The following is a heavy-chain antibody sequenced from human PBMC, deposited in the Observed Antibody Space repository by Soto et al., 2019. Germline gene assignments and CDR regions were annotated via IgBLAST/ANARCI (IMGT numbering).Heavy chain of an antibody. D-gene: IGHD1-1*01. J-gene: IGHJ6*02. V-gene: IGHV4-31*03. CDR2: IYYSGST. CDR3: AKWTTNYYYGMDV. CDR1: VGSISSGGYY. Sequence: PSETLSLTCTVSVGSISSGGYYWSWIRQHPGKGLEWIGYIYYSGSTYYNPSLKSRVTISVDTSKNQFSLKLSSVTAADTAVYYCAKWTTNYYYGMDVWGQGTTVTVSS.